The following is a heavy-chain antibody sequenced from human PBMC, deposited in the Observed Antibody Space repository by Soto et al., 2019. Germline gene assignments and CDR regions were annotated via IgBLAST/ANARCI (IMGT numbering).Heavy chain of an antibody. D-gene: IGHD2-21*02. CDR2: IYYSGST. CDR1: GGSISSYY. CDR3: ARACGGDCDPREWGFDY. V-gene: IGHV4-59*08. J-gene: IGHJ4*02. Sequence: QVQLQESGPGLVKPSETLSLTCTVSGGSISSYYWSWIRQPPGKGLEWIGYIYYSGSTNYNPSLTSRVTISVDTSKNQFSLKLSSVTAADTAVYYCARACGGDCDPREWGFDYWGQGTLVTVSS.